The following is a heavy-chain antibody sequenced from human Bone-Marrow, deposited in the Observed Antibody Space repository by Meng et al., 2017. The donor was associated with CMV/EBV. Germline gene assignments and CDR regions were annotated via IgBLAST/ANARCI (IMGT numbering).Heavy chain of an antibody. V-gene: IGHV4-39*07. CDR1: GGSISSSSYY. Sequence: SETLSLXXTVSGGSISSSSYYWGWIRQPPGKGLEWIGSIYYSGSTYYNPSLKSRDTISVDTSRNQFSLELSSVTAADTAVYYCARVPRKDIVVFTDKGGFDYWAQGTLVTVSS. CDR2: IYYSGST. J-gene: IGHJ4*02. CDR3: ARVPRKDIVVFTDKGGFDY. D-gene: IGHD2-2*01.